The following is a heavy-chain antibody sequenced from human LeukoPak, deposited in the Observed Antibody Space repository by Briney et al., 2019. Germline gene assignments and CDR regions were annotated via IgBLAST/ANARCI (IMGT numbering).Heavy chain of an antibody. D-gene: IGHD5-12*01. CDR1: GYTFTGYY. Sequence: ASVKVSCKASGYTFTGYYMHWVRQAPGQGLEWMGWINPNSGGTNYAQKFQGRITMTRDTSISTAYMELSRLRSDDTAVYYCARSPSRGYSGYDLAYWGQGTLVTVS. J-gene: IGHJ4*02. CDR2: INPNSGGT. V-gene: IGHV1-2*02. CDR3: ARSPSRGYSGYDLAY.